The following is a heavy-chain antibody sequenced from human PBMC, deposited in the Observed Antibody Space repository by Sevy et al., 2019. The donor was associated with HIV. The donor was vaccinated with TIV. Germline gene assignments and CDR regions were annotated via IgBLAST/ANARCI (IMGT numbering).Heavy chain of an antibody. CDR2: IFGSGGGT. J-gene: IGHJ3*02. V-gene: IGHV3-23*01. D-gene: IGHD3-22*01. CDR3: AGGRYDSSGSFDAFDI. CDR1: GFTFSSYA. Sequence: GGSLRLSCAASGFTFSSYAMNWVRQAPGKGLEWVSTIFGSGGGTYYADPVKGRFTIYRDNSKNTLYLQMNSLRAEDTAVYYCAGGRYDSSGSFDAFDIWGQGTMVTVSS.